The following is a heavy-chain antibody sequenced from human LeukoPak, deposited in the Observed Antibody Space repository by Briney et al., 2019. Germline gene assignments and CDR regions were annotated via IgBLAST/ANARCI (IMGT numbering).Heavy chain of an antibody. Sequence: GGSLRLSCAASGFTFSTYWMSWVRQAPGKGLEWVANINEDGGEEYYVDSVKGRFTISRDNARNSLYLQMNSLRAEDTAVYYCARVPDIGTTNYWGQGTLVTVSS. D-gene: IGHD1-7*01. J-gene: IGHJ4*02. V-gene: IGHV3-7*01. CDR3: ARVPDIGTTNY. CDR2: INEDGGEE. CDR1: GFTFSTYW.